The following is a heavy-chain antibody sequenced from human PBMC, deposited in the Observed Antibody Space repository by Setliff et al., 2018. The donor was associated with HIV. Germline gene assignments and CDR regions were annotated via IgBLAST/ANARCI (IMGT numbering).Heavy chain of an antibody. Sequence: GESLTLSCKGSGYIFTNYWIGWVRQMPGKGLESMGIIYPGDSDTRYSPSFQGQVTISADRSISTAYLQWSSLKASDTAIYFCARVIKNFWSGYHFDFWGQGTLVTVSS. CDR1: GYIFTNYW. J-gene: IGHJ4*02. V-gene: IGHV5-51*01. D-gene: IGHD3-3*01. CDR2: IYPGDSDT. CDR3: ARVIKNFWSGYHFDF.